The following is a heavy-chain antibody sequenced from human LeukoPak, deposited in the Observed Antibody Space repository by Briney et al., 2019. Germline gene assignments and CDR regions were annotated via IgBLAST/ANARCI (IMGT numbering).Heavy chain of an antibody. CDR1: GYSFTSFG. CDR2: ISAYNGNT. CDR3: ARDPGGRGGSRRDY. V-gene: IGHV1-18*01. J-gene: IGHJ4*02. D-gene: IGHD2-15*01. Sequence: ASVKVSCKASGYSFTSFGMNWVRQAPGQGLEWLGWISAYNGNTNYAQKLQGRVTMTTDTSTSTAYMELRSLRSDDTAVYYCARDPGGRGGSRRDYWGQGTLVTVSS.